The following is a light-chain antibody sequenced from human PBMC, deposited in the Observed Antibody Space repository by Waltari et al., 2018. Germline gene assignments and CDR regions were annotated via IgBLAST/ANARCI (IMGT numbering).Light chain of an antibody. Sequence: DIVMTQTPLSLPVTPGEPASISCRSSQSLLHRNGYTYLYWYLQKPGQPPRLLIYRVSNRFSGVPDRFSGSGSGTDFTLKISRVEAEDVGVYYCMQALQTPRTFGQGTKVEIK. J-gene: IGKJ1*01. CDR1: QSLLHRNGYTY. V-gene: IGKV2-29*02. CDR2: RVS. CDR3: MQALQTPRT.